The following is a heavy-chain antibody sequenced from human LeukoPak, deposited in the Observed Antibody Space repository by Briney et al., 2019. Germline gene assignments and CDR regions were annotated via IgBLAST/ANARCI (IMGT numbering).Heavy chain of an antibody. CDR1: GGTFSSYA. D-gene: IGHD1-26*01. J-gene: IGHJ4*02. V-gene: IGHV1-69*04. CDR2: IIPILGIA. Sequence: GSSVKVSCKASGGTFSSYAISWVRQAPGQGLEWMGRIIPILGIANYAQKFQGRVTITADKSTSTAYMELSSLRSEDTAVYYCARVSEWELLGGVDYWGQGTLVTVSS. CDR3: ARVSEWELLGGVDY.